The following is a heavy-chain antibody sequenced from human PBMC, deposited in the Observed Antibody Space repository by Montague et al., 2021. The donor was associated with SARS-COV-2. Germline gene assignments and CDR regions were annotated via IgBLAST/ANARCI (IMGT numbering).Heavy chain of an antibody. Sequence: SETLSLTCTVSGGSINDHYRSWIRQSPGKGLEWIGHISSNGKTNYNPSLKSRVTLSADASRNEFSLKLDSVTAADTAVYFCARRGTGNYEILDYWGQGILVTVSS. J-gene: IGHJ4*02. CDR2: ISSNGKT. CDR1: GGSINDHY. D-gene: IGHD3-3*01. CDR3: ARRGTGNYEILDY. V-gene: IGHV4-59*11.